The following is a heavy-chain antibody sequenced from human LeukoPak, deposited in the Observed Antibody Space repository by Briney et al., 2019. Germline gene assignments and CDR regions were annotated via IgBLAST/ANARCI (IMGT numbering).Heavy chain of an antibody. CDR1: GGSISSGGYC. CDR3: ATGKPFDY. J-gene: IGHJ4*02. CDR2: IYYSGST. D-gene: IGHD1-14*01. V-gene: IGHV4-31*03. Sequence: SQTLSLTCTVSGGSISSGGYCWSWLRQHPGKGLEWIGYIYYSGSTYYHPSLKSRFTISVDTSKNQFSLKLSSVTAADTAVYYCATGKPFDYWGQGTLVTVSS.